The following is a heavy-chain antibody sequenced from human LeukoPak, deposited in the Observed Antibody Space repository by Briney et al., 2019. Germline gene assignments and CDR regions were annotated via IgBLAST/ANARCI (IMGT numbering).Heavy chain of an antibody. V-gene: IGHV3-21*01. J-gene: IGHJ3*02. Sequence: GGSLRLSCAASGFTLSSYSMNWVRQAPGKGLEWVSSISSSSSYIYYADSVKGRFTISRDNAKNSLYLQMNSLRAEDTAVYYCARGVVPANDAFDIWGQGTMVTVSS. CDR2: ISSSSSYI. CDR3: ARGVVPANDAFDI. CDR1: GFTLSSYS. D-gene: IGHD2-2*01.